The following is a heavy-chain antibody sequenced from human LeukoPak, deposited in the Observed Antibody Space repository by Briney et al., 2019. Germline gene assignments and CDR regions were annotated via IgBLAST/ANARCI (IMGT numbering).Heavy chain of an antibody. V-gene: IGHV3-23*01. CDR2: IIYDGRHT. CDR1: GFTFRMYA. CDR3: AKDGLSYDGSTHVYYFQS. D-gene: IGHD3-22*01. Sequence: PGGSLRLSCTASGFTFRMYAMSWVRQAPGKGVESVASIIYDGRHTYYAASVKGRFTISRDNSQNTLYLQMNSLRAEDTALYYCAKDGLSYDGSTHVYYFQSLGQGTLVAVSS. J-gene: IGHJ4*02.